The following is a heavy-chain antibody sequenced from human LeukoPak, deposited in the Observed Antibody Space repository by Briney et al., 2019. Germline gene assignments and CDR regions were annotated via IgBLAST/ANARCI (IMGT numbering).Heavy chain of an antibody. Sequence: GGSLRLSCVASGFIFVTSNMIWARQAPGKGLEWVAVMWYDGSNKYYTDSVKGRFTISRDDSENTLYLQMNSLRAEDTAVYYCARARESCTSTSCYLGGCGYWGQGTLVTVSS. D-gene: IGHD2-2*01. CDR2: MWYDGSNK. V-gene: IGHV3-33*08. CDR1: GFIFVTSN. CDR3: ARARESCTSTSCYLGGCGY. J-gene: IGHJ4*02.